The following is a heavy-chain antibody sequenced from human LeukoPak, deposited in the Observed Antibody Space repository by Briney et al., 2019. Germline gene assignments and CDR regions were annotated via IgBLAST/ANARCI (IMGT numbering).Heavy chain of an antibody. CDR2: IISDASST. J-gene: IGHJ4*02. D-gene: IGHD6-19*01. Sequence: GGSLRLPCAASGFTFSSYWMHWVRQAPGKGLFWVSRIISDASSTLYADSVKGRFTISRDNAKNSLYLQMNSLRAEDTAVYYCAVANPYTSGWYYFDYWGQGTLVTVSS. V-gene: IGHV3-74*01. CDR3: AVANPYTSGWYYFDY. CDR1: GFTFSSYW.